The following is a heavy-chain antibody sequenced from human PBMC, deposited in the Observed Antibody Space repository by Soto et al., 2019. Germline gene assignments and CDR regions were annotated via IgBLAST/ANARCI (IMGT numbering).Heavy chain of an antibody. V-gene: IGHV1-69*02. J-gene: IGHJ4*02. D-gene: IGHD3-10*01. CDR1: GDTFNFYS. Sequence: QVQLVQSGAEVKRPGSSVKVSCKASGDTFNFYSINWVRQAPGLGLEWMGRVNPIGSMSNYAQKFQGRVTMTADKSTSTAYMALSSLRSEDTAIYYCASSYGSGYRALDDWGQGALVTVSS. CDR2: VNPIGSMS. CDR3: ASSYGSGYRALDD.